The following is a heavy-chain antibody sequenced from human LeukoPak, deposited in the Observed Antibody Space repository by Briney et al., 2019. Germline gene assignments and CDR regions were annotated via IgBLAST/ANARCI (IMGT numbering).Heavy chain of an antibody. CDR2: ISYDGNNK. D-gene: IGHD4-17*01. Sequence: GRSLRLSCATSGFTFSSYGVHWLRQAPGKGLEWVAFISYDGNNKYYADSVKGRFTISRDNSKNTLFLQMNSLRADDTAVYYCARDCSTVTTEGADAFDIWGQGTMVTVSS. CDR1: GFTFSSYG. CDR3: ARDCSTVTTEGADAFDI. V-gene: IGHV3-30*03. J-gene: IGHJ3*02.